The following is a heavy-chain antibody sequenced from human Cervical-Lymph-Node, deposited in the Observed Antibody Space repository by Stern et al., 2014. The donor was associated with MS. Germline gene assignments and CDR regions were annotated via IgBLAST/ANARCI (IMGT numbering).Heavy chain of an antibody. CDR2: IRSGNYGGTI. V-gene: IGHV3-49*03. CDR3: SGRLDHLDLYYGMDV. Sequence: VQLVESGGGLVQPGRSLRLSCSASGFTFGGYVLSWFRQVPGKGLEWVGFIRSGNYGGTIEYAASVKGRFSISRDDSKNIAYLAMNTLKTEDTAVYFCSGRLDHLDLYYGMDVWGQGTTVSVSS. D-gene: IGHD1-1*01. CDR1: GFTFGGYV. J-gene: IGHJ6*02.